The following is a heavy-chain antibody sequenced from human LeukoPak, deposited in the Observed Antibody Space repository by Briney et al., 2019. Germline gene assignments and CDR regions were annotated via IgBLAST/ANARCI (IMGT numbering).Heavy chain of an antibody. CDR1: GGSISSYY. D-gene: IGHD2-2*01. CDR3: ARLPYCSTTSCYYWFDP. CDR2: IYTSGST. J-gene: IGHJ5*02. V-gene: IGHV4-4*07. Sequence: SETLSLTCTVSGGSISSYYWSWIRQPAGKGLEWIGRIYTSGSTNYNPSLKSRVTMSVDTSKNQFSLKLSSVTAADTAVYYRARLPYCSTTSCYYWFDPWGQGTLVTVSS.